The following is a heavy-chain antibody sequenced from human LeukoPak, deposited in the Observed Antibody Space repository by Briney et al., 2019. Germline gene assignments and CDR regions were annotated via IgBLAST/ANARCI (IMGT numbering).Heavy chain of an antibody. CDR2: IYYTGST. CDR3: ARDFYYGSGSQYYFDC. V-gene: IGHV4-30-4*07. J-gene: IGHJ4*02. Sequence: SETLSLTCAVSGGSISSGGYSWSWIRQPPGKGLEWIGYIYYTGSTFYNPSLESRVTISVDTSKNQFSLKLSSVTAADTAVYYCARDFYYGSGSQYYFDCWGQGTLVTVSS. CDR1: GGSISSGGYS. D-gene: IGHD3-10*01.